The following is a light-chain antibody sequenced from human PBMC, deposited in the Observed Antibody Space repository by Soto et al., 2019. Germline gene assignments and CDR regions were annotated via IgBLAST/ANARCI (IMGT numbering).Light chain of an antibody. V-gene: IGLV1-51*02. CDR3: GTWDSSLSAPYV. Sequence: QSVLTQPASVSAAPGQKVTISCSGSSSNIGNNYVSWYQQLPGTAPKLLIFENNKRPSGIPYRFFASKSGTSATLGITGLQTGDDANYYCGTWDSSLSAPYVFGTGTKLTVL. J-gene: IGLJ1*01. CDR2: ENN. CDR1: SSNIGNNY.